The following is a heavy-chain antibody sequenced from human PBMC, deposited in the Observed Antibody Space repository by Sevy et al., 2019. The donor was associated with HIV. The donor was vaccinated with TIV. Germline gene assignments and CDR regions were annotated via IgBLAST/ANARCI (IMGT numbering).Heavy chain of an antibody. CDR1: GYTFSDYY. D-gene: IGHD2-2*01. V-gene: IGHV1-2*02. CDR3: ARDHLNVKLPAAMGSWFDS. CDR2: IKPNSGGT. J-gene: IGHJ5*01. Sequence: NKRRASVKVSCKASGYTFSDYYLHWVRQAPGQGLEWMGWIKPNSGGTKYAQRFQGRVTMTRDTSISTGYMELSRLRSDDTALYYCARDHLNVKLPAAMGSWFDSWGQGTLVTVSS.